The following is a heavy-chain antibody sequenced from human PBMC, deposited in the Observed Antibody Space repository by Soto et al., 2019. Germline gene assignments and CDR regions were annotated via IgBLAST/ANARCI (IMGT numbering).Heavy chain of an antibody. Sequence: PSETLSLTCTVSGGSISTYYWSWIRQPAGKGLEWIGRIYTSGSTNYNPSLKSRLTMSLDTSKNQFSLKLRSVTAAETAVYYCARGSQGYCTNGLCYLDAFDIRGQRTTVTGS. V-gene: IGHV4-4*07. CDR3: ARGSQGYCTNGLCYLDAFDI. CDR1: GGSISTYY. J-gene: IGHJ3*02. D-gene: IGHD2-8*01. CDR2: IYTSGST.